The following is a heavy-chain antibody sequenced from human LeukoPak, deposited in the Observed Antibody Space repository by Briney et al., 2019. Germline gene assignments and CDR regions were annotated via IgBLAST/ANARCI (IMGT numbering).Heavy chain of an antibody. CDR3: ARGRGYILTGPDAFDI. J-gene: IGHJ3*02. V-gene: IGHV1-8*01. CDR1: GYTFTSYD. D-gene: IGHD3-9*01. CDR2: MNPNSGNT. Sequence: ASVKVSCKASGYTFTSYDINWVRQATGQGLEWMGWMNPNSGNTGYAQKFQGRVTMTRNTSISTAYMELSSLRSEDTAVYYCARGRGYILTGPDAFDIWGQGTMVTVSS.